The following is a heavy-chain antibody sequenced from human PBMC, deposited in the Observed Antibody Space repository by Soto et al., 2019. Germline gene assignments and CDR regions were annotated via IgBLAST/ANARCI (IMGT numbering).Heavy chain of an antibody. J-gene: IGHJ5*02. D-gene: IGHD6-13*01. CDR1: GYTFTSYG. V-gene: IGHV1-18*01. CDR3: AREGPDSSSWYVQTWFDP. CDR2: ISAYNGNT. Sequence: QVQLVQSGAEVKKPGASVKVSCKASGYTFTSYGISWVRQAPGQGREWMGWISAYNGNTNYAQKLQGRVTMTTDTSTSTAYMELRSLRSDDTAVYYCAREGPDSSSWYVQTWFDPWGQGTLVTVSS.